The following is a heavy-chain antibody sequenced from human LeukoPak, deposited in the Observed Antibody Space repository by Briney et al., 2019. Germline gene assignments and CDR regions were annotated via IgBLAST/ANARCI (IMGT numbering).Heavy chain of an antibody. CDR2: ISYDGSNK. Sequence: GGSLRLSCAASGFTFSSYAMPWVRQAPGKGLEWVAVISYDGSNKYYADSVKGRFTISRDNSKNTLYLQMNSLRAEDTAVYYCARDIGYYDSSGQGDYWGQGTLVTVSS. J-gene: IGHJ4*02. D-gene: IGHD3-22*01. CDR1: GFTFSSYA. V-gene: IGHV3-30-3*01. CDR3: ARDIGYYDSSGQGDY.